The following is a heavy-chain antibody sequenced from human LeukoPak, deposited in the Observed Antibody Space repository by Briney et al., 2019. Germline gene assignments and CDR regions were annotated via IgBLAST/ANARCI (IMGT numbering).Heavy chain of an antibody. CDR1: GFTFSSYA. J-gene: IGHJ4*02. V-gene: IGHV3-23*01. D-gene: IGHD1-26*01. CDR3: AKDRWVGATISHYFDY. Sequence: GGSLRPSCAASGFTFSSYAMNWVRQAPGKGLEWVSAISTRGGTTYYADSVKGRFTISRDDSKNTLYLQMNSLRDEDTAVYYCAKDRWVGATISHYFDYWGQGTLVTASS. CDR2: ISTRGGTT.